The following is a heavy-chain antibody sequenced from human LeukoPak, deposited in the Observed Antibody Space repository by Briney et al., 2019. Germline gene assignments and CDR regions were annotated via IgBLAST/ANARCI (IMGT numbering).Heavy chain of an antibody. CDR3: AKPRESYYDFWSGSGAFDI. CDR1: GFTFSSYS. D-gene: IGHD3-3*01. J-gene: IGHJ3*02. Sequence: GGSLRLSCAASGFTFSSYSMNWVRQAPGKGLEWVSAISGSGGSTYYADSVKGRFTISRDNSKNTLYLQMNSLRAEDTAVYYCAKPRESYYDFWSGSGAFDIWGQGTMVTVSS. V-gene: IGHV3-23*01. CDR2: ISGSGGST.